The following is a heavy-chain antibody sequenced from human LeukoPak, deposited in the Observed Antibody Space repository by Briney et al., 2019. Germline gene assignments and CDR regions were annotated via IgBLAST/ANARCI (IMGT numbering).Heavy chain of an antibody. Sequence: GGSLTLSCAASGFTYSSYSMNWVRQAPGKGREWVSSISSSSSYIYYADSVKGRFTISRDNAKNSLYLQMNSLRAEDTAMYYCARWPQKYYYDSSGYPPPYYYYMDVWGKGTTVTVSS. CDR1: GFTYSSYS. CDR2: ISSSSSYI. V-gene: IGHV3-21*01. CDR3: ARWPQKYYYDSSGYPPPYYYYMDV. J-gene: IGHJ6*03. D-gene: IGHD3-22*01.